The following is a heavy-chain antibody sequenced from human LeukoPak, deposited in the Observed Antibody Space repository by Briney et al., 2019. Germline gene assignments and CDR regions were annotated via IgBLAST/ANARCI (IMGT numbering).Heavy chain of an antibody. D-gene: IGHD6-13*01. CDR2: IYYSGTT. J-gene: IGHJ5*02. CDR1: GGSISTTSTY. Sequence: PSETLSLTCTVSGGSISTTSTYWGWIRQPPGKGLEWIGSIYYSGTTYYNPALKSRVTIFVYTYKNQFSLKLSSVTAADMATYYCARSIAGDGPTHNWFGPWGQGALVTVSS. CDR3: ARSIAGDGPTHNWFGP. V-gene: IGHV4-39*01.